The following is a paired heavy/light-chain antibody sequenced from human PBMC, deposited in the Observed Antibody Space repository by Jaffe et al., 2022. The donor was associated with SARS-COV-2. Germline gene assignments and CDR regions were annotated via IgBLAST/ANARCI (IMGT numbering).Light chain of an antibody. CDR2: DAS. V-gene: IGKV3-11*01. J-gene: IGKJ1*01. Sequence: EIVLTQSPATLSLSPGERATLSCRASQSVSSYLAWYQQKPGQAPRLLIYDASNRATGIPARFSGSGSGTDFTLTISSLEPEDFAVYYCQQRSNSWTFGQGTKVEIK. CDR1: QSVSSY. CDR3: QQRSNSWT.
Heavy chain of an antibody. D-gene: IGHD5-12*01. CDR3: AREALYERYDLENIGAFDI. V-gene: IGHV3-53*01. Sequence: EVQLVESGGGLIQPGGSLRLSCAASGFTVSSNYMSWVRQAPGKGLEWVSVIYSGGSTYYADSVKGRFTISRDNSKNTLYLQMNSLRAEDTAVYYCAREALYERYDLENIGAFDIWGQGTMVTVSS. CDR1: GFTVSSNY. CDR2: IYSGGST. J-gene: IGHJ3*02.